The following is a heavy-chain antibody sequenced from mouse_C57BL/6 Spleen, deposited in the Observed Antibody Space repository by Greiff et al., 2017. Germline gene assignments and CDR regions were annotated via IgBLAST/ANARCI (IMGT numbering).Heavy chain of an antibody. J-gene: IGHJ4*01. D-gene: IGHD1-1*01. V-gene: IGHV1-81*01. CDR2: IYPRSGNT. CDR3: ARKGYGSSYAMGY. CDR1: GYTFTSYG. Sequence: QVQLQQSGAELARPGASVKLSCKASGYTFTSYGISWVKQRTGQGLEWIGEIYPRSGNTYYNEKFKGKATLTADKSSSTAYMELRSLTSEDSAVYLCARKGYGSSYAMGYWGQGTSVTVAS.